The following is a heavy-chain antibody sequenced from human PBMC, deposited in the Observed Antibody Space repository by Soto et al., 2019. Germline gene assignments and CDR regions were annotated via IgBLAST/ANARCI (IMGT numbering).Heavy chain of an antibody. Sequence: EVQLLESGGGLVQPGGPLRLSCAASGFTFSSYAMTWVRQAPGKGLEWVAGISGSGEGTHYADAVKGRFIISRDNSKNTLFLQMNSLRAEDTAVYYCAKELWVTNAADNWGQGALVTVSS. V-gene: IGHV3-23*01. D-gene: IGHD2-21*02. CDR2: ISGSGEGT. CDR3: AKELWVTNAADN. J-gene: IGHJ4*02. CDR1: GFTFSSYA.